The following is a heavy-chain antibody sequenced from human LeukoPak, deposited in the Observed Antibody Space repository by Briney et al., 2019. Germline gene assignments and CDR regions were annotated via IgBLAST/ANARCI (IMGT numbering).Heavy chain of an antibody. Sequence: GDSVKVSCKASGYTFTSYYMHWVRQAPGQGLEWMGIINPSGGSTSYAQKFQGRVTMTRDTSTSTVYMELSSLRSEDTAVYYCARIACSGGSCYSDYYYYYGMDVWGEGTTVTVSS. D-gene: IGHD2-15*01. CDR3: ARIACSGGSCYSDYYYYYGMDV. J-gene: IGHJ6*04. CDR1: GYTFTSYY. V-gene: IGHV1-46*01. CDR2: INPSGGST.